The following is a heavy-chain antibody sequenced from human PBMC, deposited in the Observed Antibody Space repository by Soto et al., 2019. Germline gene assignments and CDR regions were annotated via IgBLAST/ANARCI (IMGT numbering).Heavy chain of an antibody. CDR1: GGSFSGYY. J-gene: IGHJ4*02. V-gene: IGHV4-34*01. CDR2: INHRGST. Sequence: SETLSLTCAVYGGSFSGYYWSWIRQPPEKGLKWIGEINHRGSTNYNPSLKSRVTISVDTSKNQFSLKLSSVTAADTAVYYFAISLTLYYDWLAHLTDYFDYLGQGTLVTVSS. CDR3: AISLTLYYDWLAHLTDYFDY. D-gene: IGHD3-9*01.